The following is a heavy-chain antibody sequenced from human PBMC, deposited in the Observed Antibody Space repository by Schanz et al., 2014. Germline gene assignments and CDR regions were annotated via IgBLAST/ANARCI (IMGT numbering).Heavy chain of an antibody. CDR2: ISGGGGSA. CDR1: GFTFRSYA. CDR3: AKEDRNHNSDYVY. V-gene: IGHV3-23*04. J-gene: IGHJ4*02. D-gene: IGHD3-22*01. Sequence: VQLVDSGGDLVKPGGSLRLSCAASGFTFRSYAMSWVRQAPGKGLECVSGISGGGGSAYYADSVKGRFTISRDNSKNTLYLQMNSLRPEDTAVYYCAKEDRNHNSDYVYWGQGTLVTVSS.